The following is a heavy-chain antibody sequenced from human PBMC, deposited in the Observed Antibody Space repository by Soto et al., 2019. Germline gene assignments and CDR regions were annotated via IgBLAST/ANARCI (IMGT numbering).Heavy chain of an antibody. CDR3: ARVGWFVELLSLIPDY. Sequence: QVQLQESGPGLVKPSETLSLTCTVSGGSVSSGSYYWSWIRQPPGKGLEWIGYIYYSGSTNYNPSLKSRVTISVDTSKNQFSLKLSSVTAADTAVYYCARVGWFVELLSLIPDYWGQGTLVTVSS. J-gene: IGHJ4*02. CDR1: GGSVSSGSYY. V-gene: IGHV4-61*01. CDR2: IYYSGST. D-gene: IGHD3-10*01.